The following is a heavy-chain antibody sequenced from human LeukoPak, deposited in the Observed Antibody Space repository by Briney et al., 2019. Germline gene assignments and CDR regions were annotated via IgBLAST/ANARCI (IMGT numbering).Heavy chain of an antibody. CDR2: ICGSGGST. V-gene: IGHV3-23*01. J-gene: IGHJ4*02. CDR3: AKEAYYYDSSGYSPFDY. Sequence: GGSLRLSCAASGFTFSSYAMSWVRQAPGKGLEWVSAICGSGGSTSYADSVKGRFNISRDNSKNTLYLQMNSLRAEDTAVYYCAKEAYYYDSSGYSPFDYWGQGTLVTVSS. CDR1: GFTFSSYA. D-gene: IGHD3-22*01.